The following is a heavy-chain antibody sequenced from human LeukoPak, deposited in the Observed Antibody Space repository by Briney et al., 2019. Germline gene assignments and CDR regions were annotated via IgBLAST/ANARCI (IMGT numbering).Heavy chain of an antibody. CDR1: GYTFTGYY. D-gene: IGHD6-13*01. V-gene: IGHV1-2*02. Sequence: ASVKVSCEASGYTFTGYYIHWVRQAPGQGLEWMGWINPNNGVTMYAQNFQGRVTMTRDTSISTAYMDLSRLRSDDTAVYYCARGGDSSSWYGWLDPWGQGTLVTVSS. J-gene: IGHJ5*02. CDR2: INPNNGVT. CDR3: ARGGDSSSWYGWLDP.